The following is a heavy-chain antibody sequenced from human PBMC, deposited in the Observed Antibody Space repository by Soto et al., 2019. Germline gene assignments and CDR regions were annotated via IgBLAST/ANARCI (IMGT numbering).Heavy chain of an antibody. V-gene: IGHV5-51*01. CDR3: ARLYVVGSPWGFTP. J-gene: IGHJ5*02. CDR1: GYTFSDYW. D-gene: IGHD2-15*01. CDR2: IYPGDSNI. Sequence: ESLKISFKASGYTFSDYWLGWVRLLPGKGLELMGIIYPGDSNIRYSPSFQGQVTISADKSINTAYLQWSSLKASDTGIYYCARLYVVGSPWGFTPWGQGTRVTVSS.